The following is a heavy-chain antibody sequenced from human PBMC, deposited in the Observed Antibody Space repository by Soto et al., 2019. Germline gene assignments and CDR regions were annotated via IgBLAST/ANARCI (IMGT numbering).Heavy chain of an antibody. CDR3: ARIPIEGFLEWLLGGGMHV. CDR2: INPNSGGT. V-gene: IGHV1-2*04. J-gene: IGHJ6*02. D-gene: IGHD3-3*01. CDR1: GYTFTGYY. Sequence: EASVKVSCKASGYTFTGYYVHWVRQAPGQGLEWMGWINPNSGGTNYAQKFQGWVTMTRDTSISTAYMELSRLRSDDTALYYCARIPIEGFLEWLLGGGMHVWGQGTTVTVSS.